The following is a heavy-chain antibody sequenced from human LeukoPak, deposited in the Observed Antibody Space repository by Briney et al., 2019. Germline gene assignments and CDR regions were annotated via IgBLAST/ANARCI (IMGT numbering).Heavy chain of an antibody. CDR2: IYSGGYT. V-gene: IGHV3-66*01. Sequence: GGSLRLSCAASGFTVSSNYMSWVRQAPGKGLEWVSIIYSGGYTDYADSVKGRFTISRDNSKNTLYLQMNSLRAEDTAVYYCARRLEYSGSKGVFDYWGQGTLVTVSS. CDR1: GFTVSSNY. D-gene: IGHD1-26*01. J-gene: IGHJ4*02. CDR3: ARRLEYSGSKGVFDY.